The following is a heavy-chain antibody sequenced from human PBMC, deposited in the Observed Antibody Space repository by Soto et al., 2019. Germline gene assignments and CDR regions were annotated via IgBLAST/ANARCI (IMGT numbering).Heavy chain of an antibody. CDR3: ARTIFGVQNYYFDY. Sequence: SETLSLTCTVSGGSISSYYWSWIRQPPGKGLEWIGYIYYSGSTNFNPSLKSRVTISVDTSKNQFSLKLISVTAADTAVYYCARTIFGVQNYYFDYRGQGTLVTVSS. CDR1: GGSISSYY. J-gene: IGHJ4*02. CDR2: IYYSGST. D-gene: IGHD3-3*01. V-gene: IGHV4-59*01.